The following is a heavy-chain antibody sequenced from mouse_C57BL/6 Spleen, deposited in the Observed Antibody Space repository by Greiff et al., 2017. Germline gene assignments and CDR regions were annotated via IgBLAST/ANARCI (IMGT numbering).Heavy chain of an antibody. J-gene: IGHJ4*01. CDR1: GYTFTSYG. V-gene: IGHV1-81*01. CDR2: IYPRSGNT. D-gene: IGHD2-4*01. Sequence: VQLQQSGAELARPGASVKLSCKASGYTFTSYGISWVKQRTGQGLEWIGEIYPRSGNTYYNEKFKGKATLTAAKSTSTAYMELRSLTSEDSAVDFCARSCDNDGNYAMDYWGQGTSVTVSS. CDR3: ARSCDNDGNYAMDY.